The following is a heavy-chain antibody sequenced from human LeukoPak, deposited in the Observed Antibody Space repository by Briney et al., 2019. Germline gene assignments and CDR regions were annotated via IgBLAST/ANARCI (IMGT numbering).Heavy chain of an antibody. CDR2: IHPSGTL. V-gene: IGHV4-31*03. Sequence: SQTLSLTCTVSGASFSSGDQYWNWIRQSPGKGLEWIGSIHPSGTLYNNPSLESRVTMSMDTSKNQFSLNLNSVTAADTAVYFCSRGLYSRKLGYWGQGTLVTVSS. CDR3: SRGLYSRKLGY. D-gene: IGHD1-26*01. J-gene: IGHJ4*02. CDR1: GASFSSGDQY.